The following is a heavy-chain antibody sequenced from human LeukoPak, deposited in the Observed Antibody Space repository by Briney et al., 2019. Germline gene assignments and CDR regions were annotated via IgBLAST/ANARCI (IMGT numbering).Heavy chain of an antibody. V-gene: IGHV4-34*01. CDR3: ARGCMVRGVIIMRYYSYMDV. D-gene: IGHD3-10*01. CDR1: GGSFSGYY. Sequence: SSETLSLTCAVYGGSFSGYYWSWIRQPPGKGLEWMGEINHSGSTNYNPSLKSRVTISVDTSKYKFSLKLSYVTAADTAVYYCARGCMVRGVIIMRYYSYMDVWGKGTTVTVSS. J-gene: IGHJ6*03. CDR2: INHSGST.